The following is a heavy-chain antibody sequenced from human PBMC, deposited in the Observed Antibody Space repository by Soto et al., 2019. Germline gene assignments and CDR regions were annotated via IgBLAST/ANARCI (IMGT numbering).Heavy chain of an antibody. J-gene: IGHJ5*02. D-gene: IGHD3-3*01. CDR2: ISGSGGST. CDR1: GFIFNHYA. Sequence: GGSLRLSCAASGFIFNHYAMSWVRQAPGKGLEWVSAISGSGGSTYYADSVKGRFTISKVISKNTVYLQMNSLRAEDTAIYYCAKEGYDFWSGHYANWFDPWGQGALVTVSS. CDR3: AKEGYDFWSGHYANWFDP. V-gene: IGHV3-23*01.